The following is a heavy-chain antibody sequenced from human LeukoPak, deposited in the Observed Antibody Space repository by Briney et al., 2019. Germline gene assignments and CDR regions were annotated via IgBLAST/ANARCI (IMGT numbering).Heavy chain of an antibody. Sequence: SQTLSLTRTVSVGSISSYYWSWVRHPPRKGLEYIGYNSYSGITNYNPSLKSRVTISVDTSKNQFSLKLSSVTAADTAVYYCARHPHYDFWSGDYYYYMDVWGKGTTVTVSS. J-gene: IGHJ6*03. CDR2: NSYSGIT. CDR1: VGSISSYY. CDR3: ARHPHYDFWSGDYYYYMDV. V-gene: IGHV4-59*08. D-gene: IGHD3-3*01.